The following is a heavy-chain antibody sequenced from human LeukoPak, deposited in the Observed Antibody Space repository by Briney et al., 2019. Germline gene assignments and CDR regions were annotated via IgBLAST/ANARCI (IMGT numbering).Heavy chain of an antibody. CDR2: IYYSGST. CDR3: ARDYYYDSSGHPDI. Sequence: SETLSLTCTVSGGSISSYYWSWIRQPPGKGLEWIGYIYYSGSTNYSPSLKSRVTISVDTSKNQFSLKLSSVTAADTAVYYCARDYYYDSSGHPDIWGQGTMVTVSS. D-gene: IGHD3-22*01. CDR1: GGSISSYY. V-gene: IGHV4-59*12. J-gene: IGHJ3*02.